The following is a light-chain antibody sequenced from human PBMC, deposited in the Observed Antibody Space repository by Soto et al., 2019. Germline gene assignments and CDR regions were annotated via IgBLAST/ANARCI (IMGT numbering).Light chain of an antibody. J-gene: IGLJ1*01. Sequence: QSALAQPASVSGSRGQSITISCTGTSSDVGGYNYVSWYQQHPGKAPKLMIYDVSNRPSGVSNRFSGSKSGNTASLTISGLQAEDEADYYCSSYTSSSTLFYVFGTGTKLTVL. CDR2: DVS. V-gene: IGLV2-14*01. CDR1: SSDVGGYNY. CDR3: SSYTSSSTLFYV.